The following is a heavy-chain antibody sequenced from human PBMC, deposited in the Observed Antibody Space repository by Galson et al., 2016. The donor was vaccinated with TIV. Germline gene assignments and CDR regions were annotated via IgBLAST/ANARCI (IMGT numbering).Heavy chain of an antibody. J-gene: IGHJ6*02. Sequence: SLRLSCAASGLIVSSNYMSWVRQAPGKGLEWVSLISSGGSTSYADSVRGRFTISRDNSNNRVYLQMNSVRPDDTAVYYCARDRRHCGNECYLYYYYGMDVWGQGATVTVSS. V-gene: IGHV3-66*02. D-gene: IGHD2-21*01. CDR2: ISSGGST. CDR1: GLIVSSNY. CDR3: ARDRRHCGNECYLYYYYGMDV.